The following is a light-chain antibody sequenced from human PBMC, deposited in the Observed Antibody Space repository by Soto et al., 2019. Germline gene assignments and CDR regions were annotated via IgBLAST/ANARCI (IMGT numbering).Light chain of an antibody. CDR3: QQYNFWPPLT. CDR2: DAS. CDR1: QSVNSN. J-gene: IGKJ4*01. V-gene: IGKV3-15*01. Sequence: EIVMTQSPATLSVSPGESATLSCRASQSVNSNLAWYRQKPGQAPRLLISDASTRATGVPARFSGSGSGTEFTLTISSLQSEDSGIYYCQQYNFWPPLTCGGGTKVEIK.